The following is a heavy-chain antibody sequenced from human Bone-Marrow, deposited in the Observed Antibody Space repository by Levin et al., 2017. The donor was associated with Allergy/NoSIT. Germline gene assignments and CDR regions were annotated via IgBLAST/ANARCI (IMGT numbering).Heavy chain of an antibody. CDR3: ARSRDSMMTFGGVIAAYFFDY. J-gene: IGHJ4*02. V-gene: IGHV1-69*13. CDR1: GGAFSDFA. D-gene: IGHD3-16*02. Sequence: SVMVSCRASGGAFSDFAFSWVRQAPGQGLEWLGGIIPTFGTPDYAHNFQGRITITADEATSTVYMELSSLRSEDTAVYYCARSRDSMMTFGGVIAAYFFDYWGQGTLFTVST. CDR2: IIPTFGTP.